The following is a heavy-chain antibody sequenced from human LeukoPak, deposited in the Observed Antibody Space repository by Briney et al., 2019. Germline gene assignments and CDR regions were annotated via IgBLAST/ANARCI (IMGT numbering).Heavy chain of an antibody. CDR3: ARARGSNDVFDI. J-gene: IGHJ3*02. CDR1: GGSISSSSYF. V-gene: IGHV4-39*02. CDR2: IFYRGNT. D-gene: IGHD3-16*01. Sequence: SETPSLTCTVSGGSISSSSYFWGWTRQPPGKGLEWIGTIFYRGNTYYNPSLKSRVIISVDTSKNQFSLKLNSVTAADTAVYYCARARGSNDVFDIWGQGTLVTVSS.